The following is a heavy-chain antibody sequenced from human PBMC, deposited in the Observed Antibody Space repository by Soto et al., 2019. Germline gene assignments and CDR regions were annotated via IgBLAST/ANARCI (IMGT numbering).Heavy chain of an antibody. V-gene: IGHV6-1*01. J-gene: IGHJ6*03. CDR2: TYYRSKWYN. Sequence: SQTLSLTCAISGDSVSSNSAAWNWIRQSPSRGLEWLGRTYYRSKWYNDYAVSVKSRITINPDTSKNQFSLQLNSVTPEDTAVYYCARGSISREGGRLRFGELLSDYYYYYMDVWGKGTTVTVSS. D-gene: IGHD3-10*01. CDR3: ARGSISREGGRLRFGELLSDYYYYYMDV. CDR1: GDSVSSNSAA.